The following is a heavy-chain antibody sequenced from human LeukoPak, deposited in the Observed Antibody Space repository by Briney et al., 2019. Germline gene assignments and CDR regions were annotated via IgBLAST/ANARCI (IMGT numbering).Heavy chain of an antibody. Sequence: PGGSLRLSCAASGFTFSSYWMSWVRQAPGKGLEWVANIKQDGSEKYYVDSVKGRFTISRDNAKNSLYLQTNSLRAEDTAVYYCARARGIFPYYYSYMDVWGKGTTVTVYS. D-gene: IGHD2-21*01. V-gene: IGHV3-7*01. CDR2: IKQDGSEK. CDR1: GFTFSSYW. CDR3: ARARGIFPYYYSYMDV. J-gene: IGHJ6*03.